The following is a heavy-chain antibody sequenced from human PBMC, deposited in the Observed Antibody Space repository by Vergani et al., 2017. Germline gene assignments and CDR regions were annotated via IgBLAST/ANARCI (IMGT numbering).Heavy chain of an antibody. D-gene: IGHD2-15*01. Sequence: QVQLVQSGAEVKKPGASVQVSCKASGYTFTSYDMHWVRQAPGRGLEWMGKIYPSGGTNYAQTFQGRSTMTKDTSTSTVDMELSSLRSEDTAMYDCARDGSGGSPFATDVWGRGTTVTISS. CDR3: ARDGSGGSPFATDV. CDR1: GYTFTSYD. CDR2: IYPSGGT. V-gene: IGHV1-46*03. J-gene: IGHJ6*02.